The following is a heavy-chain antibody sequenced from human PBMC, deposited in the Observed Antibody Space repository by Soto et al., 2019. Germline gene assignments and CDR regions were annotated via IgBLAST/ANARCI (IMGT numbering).Heavy chain of an antibody. Sequence: ASVKVSCKASGYTFTSYSISWVRQAPGQGLEWMGWISAYSGGTNYAQKFQGWVTMTRDTSISTAYMELSRLRSDDTAVYYCAREAGYYGMDVWGQGTTVTVSS. CDR2: ISAYSGGT. J-gene: IGHJ6*02. CDR3: AREAGYYGMDV. CDR1: GYTFTSYS. V-gene: IGHV1-2*04. D-gene: IGHD6-19*01.